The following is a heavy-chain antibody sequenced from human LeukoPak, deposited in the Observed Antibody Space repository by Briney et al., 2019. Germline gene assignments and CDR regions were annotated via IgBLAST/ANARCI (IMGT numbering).Heavy chain of an antibody. J-gene: IGHJ4*02. CDR1: GVSISSRYY. D-gene: IGHD1-14*01. CDR3: AKYNSVPWFDY. V-gene: IGHV4-39*07. CDR2: LYYSGIT. Sequence: PSETLSLTCTVSGVSISSRYYWGWIRQSPGKGLEWIGSLYYSGITYYNPSLKSRATISGDTSKNQFSLRLSSVTAADTAVYYCAKYNSVPWFDYWGQGTLVTVSS.